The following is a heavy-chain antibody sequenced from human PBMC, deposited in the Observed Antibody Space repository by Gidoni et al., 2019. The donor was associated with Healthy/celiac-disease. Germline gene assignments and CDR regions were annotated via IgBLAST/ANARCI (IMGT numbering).Heavy chain of an antibody. CDR1: GGSISSSSYY. CDR2: IYYSGST. CDR3: ARYFVYDPYNWFDP. D-gene: IGHD3-22*01. V-gene: IGHV4-39*01. Sequence: QLQLQESGPGLVKPSETLSLTCTVSGGSISSSSYYWGWIRQPPGKGLEWIGSIYYSGSTYYNPSLKSRVTISVDTSKNQFSLKLSSVTAADTAVYYCARYFVYDPYNWFDPWGQGTLVTVSS. J-gene: IGHJ5*02.